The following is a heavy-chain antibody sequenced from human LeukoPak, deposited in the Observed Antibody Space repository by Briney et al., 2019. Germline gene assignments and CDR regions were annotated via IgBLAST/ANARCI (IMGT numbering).Heavy chain of an antibody. D-gene: IGHD3-22*01. CDR2: IYHSGST. J-gene: IGHJ4*02. V-gene: IGHV4-38-2*02. CDR1: GYSISSGYY. CDR3: ARALGAYYYDSSGYYYYLDYFDY. Sequence: SETLSLTCTVSGYSISSGYYWGWIRQPPGKGLEWIGRIYHSGSTYYNPSLKSRVTISVDTSKNQFSLKLSSVTAADTAVYYCARALGAYYYDSSGYYYYLDYFDYWGQGTLVTVSS.